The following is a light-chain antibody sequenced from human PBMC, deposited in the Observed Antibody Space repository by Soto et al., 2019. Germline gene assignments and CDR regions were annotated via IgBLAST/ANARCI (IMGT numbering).Light chain of an antibody. V-gene: IGKV1-5*03. J-gene: IGKJ2*01. CDR1: HSISSW. CDR3: QQRSNWQYT. Sequence: DIQMTQSPSTLSASVGDRVTITCRASHSISSWLAWYQQKPGKAPKLLISKASSLESGVPSRFSGSGSGTEFTLTISSLQPDDFAVYYCQQRSNWQYTFGQGTKLEIK. CDR2: KAS.